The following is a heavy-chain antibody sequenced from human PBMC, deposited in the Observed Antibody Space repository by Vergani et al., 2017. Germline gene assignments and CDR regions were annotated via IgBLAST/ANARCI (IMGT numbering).Heavy chain of an antibody. CDR2: INHSGST. V-gene: IGHV4-34*01. CDR3: ARVVQWLVRFVIGFDY. Sequence: QVQLQQWGAGLLKPSETLSLTCAVYGGSFSGYYWSWIRQPPGKGLEWIGEINHSGSTNYNPSLKSRVTISVDTSKNQFSLKLSSVTAADTAVYYCARVVQWLVRFVIGFDYWGQGTLVTVSS. D-gene: IGHD6-19*01. CDR1: GGSFSGYY. J-gene: IGHJ4*01.